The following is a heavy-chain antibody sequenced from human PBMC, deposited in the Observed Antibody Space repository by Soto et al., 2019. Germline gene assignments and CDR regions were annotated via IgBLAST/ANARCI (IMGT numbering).Heavy chain of an antibody. V-gene: IGHV3-23*01. Sequence: GGSLRLSCAASGFTFSSYAMSWVRQAPGKGLEWVSAISGSSDHTFYADSVKGRFTISRDNSKSTLYLQVNSLRAEDTAVYYCAKATYSSGWRYYFDFWGQGTQVTVSS. CDR2: ISGSSDHT. CDR1: GFTFSSYA. CDR3: AKATYSSGWRYYFDF. D-gene: IGHD6-19*01. J-gene: IGHJ4*02.